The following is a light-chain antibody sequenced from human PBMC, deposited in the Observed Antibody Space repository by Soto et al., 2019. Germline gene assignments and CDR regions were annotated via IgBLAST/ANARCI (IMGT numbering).Light chain of an antibody. CDR2: DVG. CDR1: NSDVGAYSY. Sequence: QSALTQPASVSGCPGQSITISCTGTNSDVGAYSYVSWYQQYPGKAPKLLIHDVGARPSGISDRFSGSKSGNTASLTISGLQAEDEADYYCSSYTAYTTCVFGSGTKVPVL. CDR3: SSYTAYTTCV. V-gene: IGLV2-14*03. J-gene: IGLJ1*01.